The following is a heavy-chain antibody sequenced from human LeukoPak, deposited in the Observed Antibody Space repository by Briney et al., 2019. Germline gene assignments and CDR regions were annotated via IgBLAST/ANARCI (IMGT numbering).Heavy chain of an antibody. CDR1: GFTFSSYS. D-gene: IGHD3-16*02. J-gene: IGHJ4*02. CDR3: ARDPPQRGLGELSPHFDY. V-gene: IGHV3-21*01. Sequence: GGSLRLSCAASGFTFSSYSMNWVRQAPGKGLEWVSSISSSSSYIYYADSVKGRFTISRDNAKNSLYLQMNSLRAEDTAVYYCARDPPQRGLGELSPHFDYWGQGTLVTVSS. CDR2: ISSSSSYI.